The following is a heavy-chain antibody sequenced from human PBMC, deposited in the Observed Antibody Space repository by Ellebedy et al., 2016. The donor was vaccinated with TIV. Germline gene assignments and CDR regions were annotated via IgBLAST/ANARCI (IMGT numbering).Heavy chain of an antibody. J-gene: IGHJ5*02. CDR2: IYTSGST. D-gene: IGHD3-22*01. Sequence: SETLSLXXTVSGGSISSGSYYWSWIRQPAGKGLEWIGRIYTSGSTNYNPSLKGRVTMSVDTSKNQFSLKLSSVTAADTAVYYCAREGFRTMIVVAWGQGTLVTVSS. CDR3: AREGFRTMIVVA. V-gene: IGHV4-61*02. CDR1: GGSISSGSYY.